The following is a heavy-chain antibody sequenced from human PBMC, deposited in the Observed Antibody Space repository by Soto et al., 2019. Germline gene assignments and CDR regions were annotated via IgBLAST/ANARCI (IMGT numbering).Heavy chain of an antibody. CDR2: ISSSSSYI. CDR1: GFTFSSYS. Sequence: EVQLVESGGGLVKPGGSLRLSCAASGFTFSSYSMNWVRQAPGKGLEWVSFISSSSSYIYYADSVKGRFTISRDNAKNSLYLQMNSLRAEDTAVYYCAREEYSSSWYNYWGQGTLVTVSS. CDR3: AREEYSSSWYNY. D-gene: IGHD6-13*01. J-gene: IGHJ4*02. V-gene: IGHV3-21*01.